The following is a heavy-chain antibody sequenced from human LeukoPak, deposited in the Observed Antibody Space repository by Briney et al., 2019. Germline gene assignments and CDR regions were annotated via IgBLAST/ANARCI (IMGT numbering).Heavy chain of an antibody. CDR1: GYTFTSYY. CDR3: ARQTPVVAGYYYYYMDV. CDR2: INPSGGST. Sequence: ASVKVSCKASGYTFTSYYMHWVRQAPGQGLEWMGIINPSGGSTSYAQKFQGRVTMTRDTSTSTVYMELSSLRSEDTAVYYCARQTPVVAGYYYYYMDVWGKGTTVTISS. V-gene: IGHV1-46*01. J-gene: IGHJ6*03. D-gene: IGHD2-15*01.